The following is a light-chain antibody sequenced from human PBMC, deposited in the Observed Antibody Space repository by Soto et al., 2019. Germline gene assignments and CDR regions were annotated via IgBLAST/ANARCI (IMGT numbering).Light chain of an antibody. V-gene: IGKV3-20*01. CDR3: QQYGRSPPT. Sequence: EIVLTQSPGTLSLSPGERATLSCRASESVRSSSLAWYQRKPGQAPRLLIYGASSRATGIPDRFSGSGSGTDFILTISRLEPEDFAVYYCQQYGRSPPTFGPGTTVD. J-gene: IGKJ3*01. CDR1: ESVRSSS. CDR2: GAS.